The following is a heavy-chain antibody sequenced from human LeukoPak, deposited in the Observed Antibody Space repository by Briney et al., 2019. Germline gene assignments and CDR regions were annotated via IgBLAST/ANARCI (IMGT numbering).Heavy chain of an antibody. J-gene: IGHJ4*02. CDR1: GFIFSTYW. CDR2: IKEDGSEK. V-gene: IGHV3-7*01. CDR3: ARGLNTSPGVDY. Sequence: PGGSLRLSCSASGFIFSTYWMKWVRQAPGKGLEWVAKIKEDGSEKDYADSVKGRFTISRDNAKNSVFLQMNSLRDEDTAVYYCARGLNTSPGVDYWGQGTLVTVSS. D-gene: IGHD1/OR15-1a*01.